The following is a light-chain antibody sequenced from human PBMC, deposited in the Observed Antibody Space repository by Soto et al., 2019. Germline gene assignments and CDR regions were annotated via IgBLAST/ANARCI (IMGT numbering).Light chain of an antibody. J-gene: IGLJ3*02. CDR2: SNN. Sequence: QSVLTQPPSASGTPGQRVTISCSGSSSNIGSNTVNWYQQLPGTAPKLLIYSNNQRPSGVPDRFSGSRSGTSASLAISGLQSEDEGDYYCAAWDDSLNGRGVFGGATKLPVL. V-gene: IGLV1-44*01. CDR3: AAWDDSLNGRGV. CDR1: SSNIGSNT.